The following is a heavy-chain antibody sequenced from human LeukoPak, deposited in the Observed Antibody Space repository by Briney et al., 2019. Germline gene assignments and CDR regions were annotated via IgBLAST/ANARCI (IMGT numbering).Heavy chain of an antibody. Sequence: PGGSLRLSCAASGFTFSDYYMSWIRQAPGNGLEWVSYISSSGSTIYYADSVKGRFTISRDNAKNSLYLQMNSLRAEDTAVYYCASGYRAYGSGSYYNAWGQGTLVTVSS. D-gene: IGHD3-10*01. J-gene: IGHJ5*02. CDR3: ASGYRAYGSGSYYNA. CDR2: ISSSGSTI. V-gene: IGHV3-11*01. CDR1: GFTFSDYY.